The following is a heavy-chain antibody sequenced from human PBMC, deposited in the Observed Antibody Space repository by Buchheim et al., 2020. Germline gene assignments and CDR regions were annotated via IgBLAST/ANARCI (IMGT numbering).Heavy chain of an antibody. Sequence: QVQVVESGGGVVQPGGSLRLSCAASGFTFSSNGMHWVRQAPGKGLEWVATISHDGLHKYYIDSVKGRFTISRDNPKNRLYLQMNSLRAEDTAVYYCAKDLSTKWSFDYWGQGTL. D-gene: IGHD2-15*01. J-gene: IGHJ4*02. CDR3: AKDLSTKWSFDY. V-gene: IGHV3-30*18. CDR2: ISHDGLHK. CDR1: GFTFSSNG.